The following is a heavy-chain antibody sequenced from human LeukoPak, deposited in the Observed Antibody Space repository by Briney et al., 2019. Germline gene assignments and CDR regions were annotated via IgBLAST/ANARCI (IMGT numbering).Heavy chain of an antibody. CDR3: ATTGTTRASVYYYGMDV. D-gene: IGHD1-1*01. V-gene: IGHV1-69*13. J-gene: IGHJ6*04. CDR2: IIPIFGTA. CDR1: GGTLSSYA. Sequence: SVKVSCKASGGTLSSYAISWVRQAPGQGLEWMGGIIPIFGTANYAQKFQGRVTITADESTSTAYMGLSSLRSEDTAVYYCATTGTTRASVYYYGMDVWGKGTTVTVSS.